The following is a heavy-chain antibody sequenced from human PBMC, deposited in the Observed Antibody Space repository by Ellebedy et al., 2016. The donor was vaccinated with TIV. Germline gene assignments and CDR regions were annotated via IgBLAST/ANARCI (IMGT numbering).Heavy chain of an antibody. Sequence: GESLKISCGASGFTFSQYSLSWVRQAPGRGPEWVSSITSSCRYIYYLDSMKGRFTISRDNAKNSLYLQMDNLRVEDTAVYFCARDPSHGALDYWGQGILVTVSS. J-gene: IGHJ4*02. D-gene: IGHD4/OR15-4a*01. V-gene: IGHV3-21*01. CDR1: GFTFSQYS. CDR3: ARDPSHGALDY. CDR2: ITSSCRYI.